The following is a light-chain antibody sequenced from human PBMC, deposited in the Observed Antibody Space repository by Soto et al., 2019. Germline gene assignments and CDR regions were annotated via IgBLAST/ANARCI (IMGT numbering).Light chain of an antibody. CDR3: QQYNNWPPRLT. CDR1: LKISTN. CDR2: GAS. Sequence: EIVLTQSQTTLSVWALEGASLXGRSLLKISTNLAWYQQKPGQAPRLLIYGASTRATGIPARFSGSGSGTEFTLTITSLQSEDFAVYYCQQYNNWPPRLTFGGGTKVDIK. J-gene: IGKJ4*01. V-gene: IGKV3-15*01.